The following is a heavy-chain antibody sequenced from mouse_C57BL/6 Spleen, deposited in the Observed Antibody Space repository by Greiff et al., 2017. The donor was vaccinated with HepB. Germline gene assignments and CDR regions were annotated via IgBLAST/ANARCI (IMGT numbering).Heavy chain of an antibody. D-gene: IGHD1-1*01. Sequence: VQLQQSGPGLVQPSQSLSITCTVSGFSLTSYGVHWVRQSPGKGLEWLGGLWSGGSTDYNAVFISRLSISKENSKGQVFFKMNGPQADDTAIYYCARNTTVVGYAMDYWGQGTSVTVSS. V-gene: IGHV2-2*01. CDR3: ARNTTVVGYAMDY. CDR2: LWSGGST. CDR1: GFSLTSYG. J-gene: IGHJ4*01.